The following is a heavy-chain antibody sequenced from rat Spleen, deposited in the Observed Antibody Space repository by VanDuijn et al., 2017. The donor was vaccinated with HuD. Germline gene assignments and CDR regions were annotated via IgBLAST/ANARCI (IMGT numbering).Heavy chain of an antibody. CDR1: GFSLASNG. D-gene: IGHD1-7*01. CDR2: IWTGGST. V-gene: IGHV2-16*01. J-gene: IGHJ2*01. CDR3: AVAGYGY. Sequence: QIHLKESGPGLVQPSQTLSLTCTVSGFSLASNGVSWVRQPPGKGPEWMGVIWTGGSTTYNSLLKSRLSISRDTSKSQVFLKMNSLRSEDTATYYCAVAGYGYWGHGVMVTVSS.